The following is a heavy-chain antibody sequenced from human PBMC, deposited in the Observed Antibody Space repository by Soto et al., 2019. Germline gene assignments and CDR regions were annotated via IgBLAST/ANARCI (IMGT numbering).Heavy chain of an antibody. D-gene: IGHD2-15*01. CDR2: INSDGSGT. CDR1: GIIFSSYW. CDR3: ARRYRSGGACYSAFDY. V-gene: IGHV3-74*01. J-gene: IGHJ4*02. Sequence: GGSLRLSCAASGIIFSSYWMHWVRQAPGKGLVWVSRINSDGSGTGYADSVKGRFTISRDNAKNTLFLQMDSLRVEDTAVYYCARRYRSGGACYSAFDYWGQGALVTVSS.